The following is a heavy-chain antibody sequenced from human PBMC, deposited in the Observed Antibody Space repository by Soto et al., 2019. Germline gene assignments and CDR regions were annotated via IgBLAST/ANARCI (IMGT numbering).Heavy chain of an antibody. CDR2: IFYSGNT. CDR1: GGSISSGGYY. J-gene: IGHJ4*02. V-gene: IGHV4-31*03. Sequence: SETLSLTCTVSGGSISSGGYYWSWIRQHPGKGLEWIGYIFYSGNTYYTPSLKSRVTISVDTSKNQFSLKLSSVTAADTAVYYCARATYYYDSSGYSARVLDFWGQGTLVTVSS. CDR3: ARATYYYDSSGYSARVLDF. D-gene: IGHD3-22*01.